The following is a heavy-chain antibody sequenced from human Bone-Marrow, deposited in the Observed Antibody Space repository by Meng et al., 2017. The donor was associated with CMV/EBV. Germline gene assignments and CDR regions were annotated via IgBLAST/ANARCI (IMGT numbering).Heavy chain of an antibody. Sequence: GGSLRLSCAASGFIFSTYSMTWVRQAPGKGLEWVSSISFSSSYIHYADSVKGRFTISRDNAKDSLYLQMNSLRAEDTAVYYCATPFVVVPAAILGYYGMDVWGQGTTVTVSS. V-gene: IGHV3-21*06. CDR1: GFIFSTYS. J-gene: IGHJ6*02. CDR3: ATPFVVVPAAILGYYGMDV. CDR2: ISFSSSYI. D-gene: IGHD2-2*02.